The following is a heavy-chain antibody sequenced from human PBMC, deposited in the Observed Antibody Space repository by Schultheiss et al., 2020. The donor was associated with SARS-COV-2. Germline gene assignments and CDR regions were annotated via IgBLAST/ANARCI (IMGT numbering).Heavy chain of an antibody. Sequence: GGSLRLSCAASGFTFSSYSMNWVRQAPGKGLEWVSSISSSSSYIYYADSVKGRFTISRDNAKNSLYLQMNSLRAEDTAVYYCARDHWPHTVVVVAATRHYYYGMDVWGQGTTVTVSS. CDR3: ARDHWPHTVVVVAATRHYYYGMDV. D-gene: IGHD2-15*01. J-gene: IGHJ6*02. CDR2: ISSSSSYI. CDR1: GFTFSSYS. V-gene: IGHV3-21*01.